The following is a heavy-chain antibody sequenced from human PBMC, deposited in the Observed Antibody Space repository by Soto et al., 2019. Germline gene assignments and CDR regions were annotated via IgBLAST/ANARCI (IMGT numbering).Heavy chain of an antibody. CDR3: AKPPEAIPENWYFNL. D-gene: IGHD2-21*01. V-gene: IGHV3-9*01. Sequence: EVQLVESGGGLVQPGRSLRLSCAASGFTFDDYAMHWVRQAPGKGLEWVSGISWNSGSIGYADSVKGRFTISRDNAKNSLYLQMNSLRAEDTALYYCAKPPEAIPENWYFNLWGRGTLVTVSS. CDR2: ISWNSGSI. J-gene: IGHJ2*01. CDR1: GFTFDDYA.